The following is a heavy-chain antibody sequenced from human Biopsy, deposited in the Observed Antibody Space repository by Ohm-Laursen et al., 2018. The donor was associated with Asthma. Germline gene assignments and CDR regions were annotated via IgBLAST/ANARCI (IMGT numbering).Heavy chain of an antibody. CDR2: ISFDGSNK. CDR3: PKDVCPGWEVRRGPDY. D-gene: IGHD3-10*02. J-gene: IGHJ4*02. V-gene: IGHV3-30*18. Sequence: SLRLSCAASGFTFSNYGMHWVRQAPGKGLDWVAVISFDGSNKDFADSVKGRFTISRDNSKNTMYLEMNSLRAEDTAVYYCPKDVCPGWEVRRGPDYWGQGTLVTVSA. CDR1: GFTFSNYG.